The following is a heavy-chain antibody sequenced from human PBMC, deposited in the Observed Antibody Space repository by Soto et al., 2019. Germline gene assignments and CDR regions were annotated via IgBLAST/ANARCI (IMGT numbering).Heavy chain of an antibody. CDR2: ISRDGERQ. CDR3: XRXXGXXXXXARIFYYSVMDV. D-gene: IGHD3-9*01. V-gene: IGHV3-30*11. Sequence: QVXLVXSGGGVVQPGRSLXLSCASSGFTLSXYSLHWVXQXPXXXXXWVAVISRDGERQDYAESVRGRFTISRDHSKSTLXLEMNTLXTXDTAXXXXXRXXGXXXXXARIFYYSVMDVWGRGTTVTVSS. J-gene: IGHJ6*02. CDR1: GFTLSXYS.